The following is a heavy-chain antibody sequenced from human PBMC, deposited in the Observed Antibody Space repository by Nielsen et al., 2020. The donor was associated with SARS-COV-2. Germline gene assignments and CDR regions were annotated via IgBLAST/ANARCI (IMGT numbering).Heavy chain of an antibody. CDR1: GYVFTRYW. D-gene: IGHD3-3*01. Sequence: ASVKVSCTASGYVFTRYWIHWVRQAPGQGLAWMGIIDPSGGSTRYAQRLQGRVAITRDTSTRTVYIDLTSLRSEDMAVYYCARAPSDYYGMDVWGQGTTVTVSS. CDR2: IDPSGGST. J-gene: IGHJ6*02. CDR3: ARAPSDYYGMDV. V-gene: IGHV1-46*04.